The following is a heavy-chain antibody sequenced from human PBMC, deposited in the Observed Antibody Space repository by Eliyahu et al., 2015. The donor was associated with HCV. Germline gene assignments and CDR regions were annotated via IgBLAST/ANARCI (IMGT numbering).Heavy chain of an antibody. D-gene: IGHD2-8*01. V-gene: IGHV4-31*03. CDR3: VRSLNGRRDTFGL. CDR2: IFNSGNT. Sequence: QVRLQESGPGLVKPSQXLSLTCXVSGVSVSSSAYYWHWXRQAPGKGLEWIGYIFNSGNTYYKPSLKSRVAMSTDTSQNHFSLRLTSVTAADTAVYYCVRSLNGRRDTFGLWGQGTMVTVSS. J-gene: IGHJ3*01. CDR1: GVSVSSSAYY.